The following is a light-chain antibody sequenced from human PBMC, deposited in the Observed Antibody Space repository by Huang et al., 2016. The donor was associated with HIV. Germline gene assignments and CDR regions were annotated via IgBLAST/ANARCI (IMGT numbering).Light chain of an antibody. CDR3: HQYNNWLLS. CDR1: RSVSTN. V-gene: IGKV3-15*01. Sequence: IEMTQSPATLSVSPGERVTLSCRANRSVSTNLAWYQQRHGQAPGLLIYGSSIRAPGIPARFSGGGSGTDFSLTISSLQSEDFALYYCHQYNNWLLSFGGGTRVDI. J-gene: IGKJ4*01. CDR2: GSS.